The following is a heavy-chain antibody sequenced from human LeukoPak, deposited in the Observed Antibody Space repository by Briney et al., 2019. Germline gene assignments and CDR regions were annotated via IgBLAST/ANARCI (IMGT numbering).Heavy chain of an antibody. V-gene: IGHV4-61*01. D-gene: IGHD1-26*01. CDR1: GGSVSSGSYY. CDR3: ARDRNSGSYRWFDP. Sequence: SETLSLTCTVSGGSVSSGSYYWSWIRQPPGKGLEWIGYIYYSGSTNYNPSLKSRVTKSVDTSKNQFSLKLSSVTAADTAVYYCARDRNSGSYRWFDPWGQGTLVTVSS. CDR2: IYYSGST. J-gene: IGHJ5*02.